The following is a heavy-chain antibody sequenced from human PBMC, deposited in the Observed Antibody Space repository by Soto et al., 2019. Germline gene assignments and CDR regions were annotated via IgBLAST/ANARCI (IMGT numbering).Heavy chain of an antibody. CDR2: ISSSSSYI. J-gene: IGHJ3*02. Sequence: GGSLRLSCAASGFTFSSYSMNWVRQAPGKGLEWVSSISSSSSYIYYADSVKGRFTISRDNAKNSLYLQMNSLRAEDTAVYYCARDRGVPASGRPLNDAFDIWGQGTMVTVSS. CDR3: ARDRGVPASGRPLNDAFDI. D-gene: IGHD2-15*01. V-gene: IGHV3-21*01. CDR1: GFTFSSYS.